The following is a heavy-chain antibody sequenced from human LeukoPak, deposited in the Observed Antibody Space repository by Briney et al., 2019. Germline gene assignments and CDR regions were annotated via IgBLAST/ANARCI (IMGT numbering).Heavy chain of an antibody. J-gene: IGHJ4*02. D-gene: IGHD2-2*01. Sequence: SETLSLTCAVYGGSFSSYYWSWIRQPPGKGLEWIGEINHSGSTNYNPSLKSRVTISVDTSKNQFSLKLSSVTAADTAVYYCARENIVVVPAAALGVSTWGQGTLVTVSS. CDR2: INHSGST. V-gene: IGHV4-34*01. CDR3: ARENIVVVPAAALGVST. CDR1: GGSFSSYY.